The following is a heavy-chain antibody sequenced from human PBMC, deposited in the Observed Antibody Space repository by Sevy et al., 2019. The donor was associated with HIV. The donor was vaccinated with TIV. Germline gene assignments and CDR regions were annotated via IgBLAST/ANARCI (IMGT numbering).Heavy chain of an antibody. CDR3: ARPYGSGSWEAFDI. V-gene: IGHV3-21*01. J-gene: IGHJ3*02. CDR1: GFTFSTYT. CDR2: ISSSSNYI. D-gene: IGHD3-10*01. Sequence: GGSLRLSCAASGFTFSTYTMNWVRQAPGKGLQWVSSISSSSNYINYADSVKGRFTISRDNAKNSLYIQMNSLRAEDTAVYYCARPYGSGSWEAFDIWGQGTMVTVSS.